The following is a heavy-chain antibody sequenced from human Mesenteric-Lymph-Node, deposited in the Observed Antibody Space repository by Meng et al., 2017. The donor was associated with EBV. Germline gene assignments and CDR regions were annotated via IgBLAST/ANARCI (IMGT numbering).Heavy chain of an antibody. CDR2: ISSSGDTI. CDR1: GFTFSDYY. V-gene: IGHV3-11*01. J-gene: IGHJ4*02. CDR3: AREASAWYGKVDY. D-gene: IGHD6-19*01. Sequence: QVELWGSGGGLVNPGGALKLPWAASGFTFSDYYKSWIRQAPGKGLEWVAYISSSGDTIHHADSVKGRFTISRDNAKDSLYLQMNSLRAEDTAVYYCAREASAWYGKVDYWGQGTLVTVSS.